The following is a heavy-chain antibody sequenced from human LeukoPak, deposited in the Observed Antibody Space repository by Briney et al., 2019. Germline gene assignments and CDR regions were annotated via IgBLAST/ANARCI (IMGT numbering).Heavy chain of an antibody. CDR3: ARGDTAMANDY. V-gene: IGHV1-2*02. CDR2: INPNSGGT. J-gene: IGHJ4*02. CDR1: GYTFGSYG. D-gene: IGHD5-18*01. Sequence: ASVKVSCKASGYTFGSYGISWVRQAPGQGLEWMGWINPNSGGTNYAQKFQGRVTMTRDTSISTAYMELSRLRSDDTAVYYCARGDTAMANDYWGQGTLVTVSS.